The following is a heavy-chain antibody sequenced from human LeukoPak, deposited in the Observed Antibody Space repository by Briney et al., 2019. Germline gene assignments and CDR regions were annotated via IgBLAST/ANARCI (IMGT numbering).Heavy chain of an antibody. V-gene: IGHV3-21*01. CDR2: ISSSSSYI. CDR1: GFTFSSYS. CDR3: ARDSPRTGRYFDWLLFDY. D-gene: IGHD3-9*01. Sequence: GGSLRLSCAASGFTFSSYSMTWVRQAPGKGLEWVSSISSSSSYIYYADSVKGRFTISRDNSKNTLYLQMNSLRAEDTAVYYCARDSPRTGRYFDWLLFDYWGQGTLVTVSS. J-gene: IGHJ4*02.